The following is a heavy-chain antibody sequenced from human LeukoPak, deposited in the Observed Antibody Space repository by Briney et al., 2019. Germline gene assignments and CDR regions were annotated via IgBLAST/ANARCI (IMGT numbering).Heavy chain of an antibody. V-gene: IGHV1-69*05. Sequence: GSSVKVSCKASGGTFSSYAISWVRQAPGQGLEWMGGIIPIFGTANYAQKFQGRVTITTDESTSTAYVELSSLRSEDTAVYYCARGYYDYVWGSYRSNKDDAFDIWGQGTMVTVSS. D-gene: IGHD3-16*02. CDR2: IIPIFGTA. J-gene: IGHJ3*02. CDR3: ARGYYDYVWGSYRSNKDDAFDI. CDR1: GGTFSSYA.